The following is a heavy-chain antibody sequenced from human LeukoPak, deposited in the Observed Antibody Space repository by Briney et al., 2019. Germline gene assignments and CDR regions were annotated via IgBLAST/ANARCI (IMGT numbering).Heavy chain of an antibody. CDR3: ARGPLPAFDSSGFYYGYYFEY. J-gene: IGHJ4*02. CDR2: IIPIFGTP. Sequence: SVKVSCTAFGGTFSSYAISWVRQAPGQGLEWMGGIIPIFGTPNYAQKFQGRVTITADKSTNTAYMELSSLRSEDTAVYYCARGPLPAFDSSGFYYGYYFEYWGQGTLVTVSS. V-gene: IGHV1-69*06. D-gene: IGHD3-22*01. CDR1: GGTFSSYA.